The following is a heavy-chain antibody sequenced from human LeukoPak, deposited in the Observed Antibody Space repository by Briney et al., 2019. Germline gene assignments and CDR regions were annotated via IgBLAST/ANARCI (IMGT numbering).Heavy chain of an antibody. V-gene: IGHV3-30*03. J-gene: IGHJ4*02. CDR3: ARRAPSHDFDD. Sequence: GGSLRLSCAVSGFTFTTYGMHWVRQAPGKGLEWVALISFDGSEKYYSDSVKGRFTISGDNSKSTLYLQMNSVRVEDTALYYCARRAPSHDFDDWGQGTLVTVSS. CDR1: GFTFTTYG. CDR2: ISFDGSEK.